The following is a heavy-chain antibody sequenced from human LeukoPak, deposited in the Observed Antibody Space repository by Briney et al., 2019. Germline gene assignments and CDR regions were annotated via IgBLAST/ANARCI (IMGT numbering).Heavy chain of an antibody. V-gene: IGHV3-48*03. J-gene: IGHJ4*02. D-gene: IGHD3-3*01. CDR2: ISSSGNSI. Sequence: GGSLRLSCVVSGFTFSNYGMNWVRQAPGKGLEWVSYISSSGNSIYYVDSVEARFTISRDNAKNSLYLQMNSLRAEDTAVYYCARVEYGVAMLRHWGQGTLVTVSS. CDR3: ARVEYGVAMLRH. CDR1: GFTFSNYG.